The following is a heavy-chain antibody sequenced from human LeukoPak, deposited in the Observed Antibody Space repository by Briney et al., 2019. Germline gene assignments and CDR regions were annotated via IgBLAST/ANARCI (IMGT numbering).Heavy chain of an antibody. V-gene: IGHV1-69*06. J-gene: IGHJ5*02. CDR3: ARDNSVRDEAWWFNP. D-gene: IGHD5-24*01. CDR1: GGTFSSYA. CDR2: IIPIFGTA. Sequence: SVKVSCKASGGTFSSYAISWVRQAPGQGLEWMGGIIPIFGTANYAQKFQGRVTITADKSTSTAYMELSSLGSEDTAVYYCARDNSVRDEAWWFNPWGQGTLVTVSS.